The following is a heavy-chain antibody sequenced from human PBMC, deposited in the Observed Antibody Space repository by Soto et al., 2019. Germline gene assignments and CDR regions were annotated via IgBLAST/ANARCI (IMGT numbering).Heavy chain of an antibody. Sequence: SVKVSCKASGFTFTSSAVQWVRQARGQRLEWIGWIVVGSGNTNYAQKFQERATITRDMSTSTAYMELSSLRSEDTAVYYCAADDSSGWYWFDYWGQGTLVTVSS. D-gene: IGHD6-19*01. V-gene: IGHV1-58*01. J-gene: IGHJ4*02. CDR1: GFTFTSSA. CDR2: IVVGSGNT. CDR3: AADDSSGWYWFDY.